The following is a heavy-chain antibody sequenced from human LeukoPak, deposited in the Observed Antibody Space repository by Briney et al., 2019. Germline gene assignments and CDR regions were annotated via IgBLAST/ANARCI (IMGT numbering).Heavy chain of an antibody. CDR2: IYYSGST. J-gene: IGHJ5*01. Sequence: PSETLSLTCTVSGGSIYSSSYYWGWIRQPPGKGLEWIGSIYYSGSTYYNPSLKSRVSISVNTSKNQFSLKLSSVTAADTAVYYCARVDTSIVLTFDPWGQGTLVTVSS. CDR1: GGSIYSSSYY. V-gene: IGHV4-39*07. CDR3: ARVDTSIVLTFDP. D-gene: IGHD1-26*01.